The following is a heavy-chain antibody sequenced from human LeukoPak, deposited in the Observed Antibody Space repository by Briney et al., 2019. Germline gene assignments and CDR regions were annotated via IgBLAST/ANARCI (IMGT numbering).Heavy chain of an antibody. D-gene: IGHD3-10*01. V-gene: IGHV3-53*01. CDR3: ATETGGMVRGVTKSPHFDY. Sequence: GGSLRLSCAASGFTVSSNYMTWVRQAPGKWLEWISVIYSGGSTYYADSVKGRFTVSRDNSKNTVYLQMNSLRAEDTAVYYCATETGGMVRGVTKSPHFDYWGQGTLITVSS. CDR2: IYSGGST. J-gene: IGHJ4*02. CDR1: GFTVSSNY.